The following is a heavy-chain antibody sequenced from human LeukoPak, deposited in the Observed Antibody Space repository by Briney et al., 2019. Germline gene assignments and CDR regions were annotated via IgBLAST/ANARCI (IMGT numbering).Heavy chain of an antibody. J-gene: IGHJ3*02. CDR1: GGSISSGGYY. Sequence: SETLSLTCTVSGGSISSGGYYWSWIRQPPGKGLEWIGYIYHGGSTYYNPSLKSRVTISVDRSKNQFSLKLSSVTAADTAVYYCARVGHSSSAGGDAFDIWGQGTMVTVSS. D-gene: IGHD6-6*01. CDR3: ARVGHSSSAGGDAFDI. V-gene: IGHV4-30-2*01. CDR2: IYHGGST.